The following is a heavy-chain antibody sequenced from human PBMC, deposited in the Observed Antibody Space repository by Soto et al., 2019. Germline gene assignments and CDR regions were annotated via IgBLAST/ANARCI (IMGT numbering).Heavy chain of an antibody. V-gene: IGHV3-23*01. J-gene: IGHJ5*02. CDR2: ISGSGGST. CDR1: GFTFSSYA. Sequence: PGGSLRLSCAASGFTFSSYAMSWVRQAPGKGLEWVSAISGSGGSTYYADSVKGRFTISRDNSKNTLYLQMNSLRAEDTAVYYCARETENYYGSGSYSSNWFDPWGQGTLVTVSS. CDR3: ARETENYYGSGSYSSNWFDP. D-gene: IGHD3-10*01.